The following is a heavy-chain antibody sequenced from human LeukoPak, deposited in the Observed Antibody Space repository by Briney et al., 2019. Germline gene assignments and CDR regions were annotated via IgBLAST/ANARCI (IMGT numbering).Heavy chain of an antibody. CDR1: GFTFSSYS. CDR2: ISSSSSYI. Sequence: GGSLRPSCAASGFTFSSYSMNWVRQAPGKGLEWVSSISSSSSYIYYADSVKGRFTISRDNAKNSLYLQMNSLRAEDTAVYYCAREDIVVVPAAISVWGQGTTVTVSS. CDR3: AREDIVVVPAAISV. D-gene: IGHD2-2*02. V-gene: IGHV3-21*01. J-gene: IGHJ6*02.